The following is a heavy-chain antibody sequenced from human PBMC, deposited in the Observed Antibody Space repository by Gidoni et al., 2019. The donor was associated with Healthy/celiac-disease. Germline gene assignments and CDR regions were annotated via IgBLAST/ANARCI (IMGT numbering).Heavy chain of an antibody. CDR3: ARDRKSLDYGDACDI. Sequence: EVQLVESGGGLIQPGGSLRLSCAASGFTVSSNYMSWVRQAPGKGLEWVSVIYSGGSTYYADSVKGRFTISRDNSKNTLYLQMNSLRAEDTAGYYCARDRKSLDYGDACDIWGQGTMVTVSS. CDR2: IYSGGST. V-gene: IGHV3-53*01. D-gene: IGHD4-17*01. J-gene: IGHJ3*02. CDR1: GFTVSSNY.